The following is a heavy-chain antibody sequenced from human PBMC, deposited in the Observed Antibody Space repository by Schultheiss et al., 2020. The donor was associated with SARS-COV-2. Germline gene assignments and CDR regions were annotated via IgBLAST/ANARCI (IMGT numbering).Heavy chain of an antibody. CDR1: GYTFTSYG. D-gene: IGHD2-8*02. J-gene: IGHJ6*02. CDR2: ISAYNGNT. V-gene: IGHV1-18*01. CDR3: ARGPPAQALVSGKYGMDV. Sequence: ASVKVSCKASGYTFTSYGISWVRQAPGQGLEWMGWISAYNGNTNYAQKLQGRVTMTTDTSTSTAYMELSSLRSEDTAVYYCARGPPAQALVSGKYGMDVWGQGTTVTVSS.